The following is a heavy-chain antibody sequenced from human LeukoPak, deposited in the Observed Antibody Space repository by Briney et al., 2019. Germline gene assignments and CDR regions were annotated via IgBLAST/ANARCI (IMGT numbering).Heavy chain of an antibody. CDR3: AKGLKYYYDSSGYYSFDY. CDR1: GFTFSSYA. V-gene: IGHV3-64*01. Sequence: GGSLRLSCAASGFTFSSYAMHWVRQAPGQGLEYVSAISSNGGSTYYANSVKGRFTISRDNSKNTLYLQMGSLRAEDMAVHYCAKGLKYYYDSSGYYSFDYWGQGTLVTVSS. CDR2: ISSNGGST. D-gene: IGHD3-22*01. J-gene: IGHJ4*02.